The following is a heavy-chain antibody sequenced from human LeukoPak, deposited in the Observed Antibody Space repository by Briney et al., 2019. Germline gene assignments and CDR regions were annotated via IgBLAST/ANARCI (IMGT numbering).Heavy chain of an antibody. CDR3: ARVRMVRGVSNFDY. Sequence: ASVKVSCKASGYTFTSYDINWVRQATGQGLEWMGWMNPNSGNTGYAQKFQGRVTITRNTSISTAYMELSSLRSEDTAVYYCARVRMVRGVSNFDYWGQGTLVTVSS. CDR1: GYTFTSYD. CDR2: MNPNSGNT. D-gene: IGHD3-10*01. V-gene: IGHV1-8*03. J-gene: IGHJ4*02.